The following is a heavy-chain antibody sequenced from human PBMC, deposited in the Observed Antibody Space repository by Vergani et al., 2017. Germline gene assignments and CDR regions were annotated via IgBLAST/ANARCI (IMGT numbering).Heavy chain of an antibody. D-gene: IGHD6-19*01. J-gene: IGHJ3*02. CDR3: ARIRGEYSSGWKDAFDI. Sequence: QVQLVQSGAEVKKPGASVKVSCKASGYTFTSYDINWVRQATGQGLEWMGWISAYNGNTNYAQKLQGRVTMTTDTSTSTAYMELRSLRSDDTAVYYCARIRGEYSSGWKDAFDIWGQGTMVTVSS. CDR2: ISAYNGNT. CDR1: GYTFTSYD. V-gene: IGHV1-18*01.